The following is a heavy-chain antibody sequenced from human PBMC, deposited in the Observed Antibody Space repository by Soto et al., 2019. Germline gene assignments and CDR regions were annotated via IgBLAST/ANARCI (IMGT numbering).Heavy chain of an antibody. V-gene: IGHV2-5*01. CDR2: IYWNGIE. Sequence: QITLRESGPSLVKPTQTLTLTCTFSGFSLSTSGEAVGWIRQPPGKGLEWLALIYWNGIERYSPSPKNRLSITKDTSKNNVVLTMTNMDPVDTATYYCAHGDPLDFHYWGQGPLVTVSS. J-gene: IGHJ4*02. CDR1: GFSLSTSGEA. D-gene: IGHD3-10*01. CDR3: AHGDPLDFHY.